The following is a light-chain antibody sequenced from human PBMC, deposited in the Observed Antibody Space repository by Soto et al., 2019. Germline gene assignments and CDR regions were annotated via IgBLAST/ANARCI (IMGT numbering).Light chain of an antibody. J-gene: IGKJ1*01. Sequence: DIQMTQSPSTLSASVGDRVTITCRPSQSIVSWLAWYQQKPGKAPKLLIYDVSNLQSGVPSRFSGSGSGTEFTLTISSLQTDDFATYYCQQYKTYMWTFGQGTKV. CDR2: DVS. CDR3: QQYKTYMWT. CDR1: QSIVSW. V-gene: IGKV1-5*01.